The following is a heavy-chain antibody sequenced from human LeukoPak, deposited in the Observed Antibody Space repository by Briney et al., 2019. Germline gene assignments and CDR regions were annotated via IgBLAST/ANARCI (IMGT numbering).Heavy chain of an antibody. CDR3: ARRHSGSYYVPDY. CDR2: IVPMLAIA. J-gene: IGHJ4*02. CDR1: GGPFSSYA. Sequence: SVKVFCKASGGPFSSYALSWVRQAPGQGLEWMGRIVPMLAIANYAQQCKGRVTTTSDKSTSTAYLERSSRRCEDTAVSYCARRHSGSYYVPDYSGQGAPVTV. V-gene: IGHV1-69*04. D-gene: IGHD1-26*01.